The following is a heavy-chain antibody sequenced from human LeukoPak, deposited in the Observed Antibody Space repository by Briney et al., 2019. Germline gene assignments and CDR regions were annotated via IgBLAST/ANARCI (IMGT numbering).Heavy chain of an antibody. D-gene: IGHD2-2*01. CDR3: ARDLVPAAIWGYGAFDI. Sequence: GGTLRLSCAASGFTFTNYAMSWVRQAPGKGLEWVSAISGSGGNTYYADSVKGRFTISRDNSRNTLYLQMHSLRAEDTAVYYCARDLVPAAIWGYGAFDIWGQGTMVTVSS. V-gene: IGHV3-23*01. J-gene: IGHJ3*02. CDR1: GFTFTNYA. CDR2: ISGSGGNT.